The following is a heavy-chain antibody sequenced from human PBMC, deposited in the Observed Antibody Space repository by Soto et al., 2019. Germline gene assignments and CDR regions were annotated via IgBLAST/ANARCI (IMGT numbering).Heavy chain of an antibody. D-gene: IGHD2-21*02. V-gene: IGHV3-23*01. CDR1: GFTFSSYA. CDR3: AKPFYCGGDCFQEAFDI. J-gene: IGHJ3*02. CDR2: ISGSGGST. Sequence: GGSLRLSCAASGFTFSSYAMSWVRQAPGKGLEWVSAISGSGGSTYYADSVKGRFTISRDNSKNTLYLQMNSLRAEDTAVYYCAKPFYCGGDCFQEAFDIWGQGTMVTVSS.